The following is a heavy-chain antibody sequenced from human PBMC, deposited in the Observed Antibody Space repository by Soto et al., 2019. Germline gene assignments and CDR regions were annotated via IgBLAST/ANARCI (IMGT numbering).Heavy chain of an antibody. J-gene: IGHJ5*02. CDR2: VNPDSGNT. V-gene: IGHV1-8*01. CDR1: GYTFTNYD. Sequence: QVQLVQSGAEVKKPGASVKVSCKASGYTFTNYDIHWVRQATGQGLEWMGWVNPDSGNTGQSKQFQGRVTMTRDTSINTAYMEMSSLRLEDTAVYYCARGRFRRTWFDPWGQGTLVTVSS. CDR3: ARGRFRRTWFDP. D-gene: IGHD3-16*01.